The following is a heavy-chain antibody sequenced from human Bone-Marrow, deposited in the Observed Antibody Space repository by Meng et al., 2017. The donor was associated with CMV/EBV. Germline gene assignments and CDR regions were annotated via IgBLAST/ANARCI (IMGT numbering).Heavy chain of an antibody. V-gene: IGHV3-30-3*01. CDR1: EFTFSTCT. CDR3: ATSLD. J-gene: IGHJ4*02. Sequence: GGSLRLSCAASEFTFSTCTMYWDRQAPGKGLEWVALISYNGTNKYYADSVKGRFTISRDNAKNSLYLQMNSLRAEDTAVYYCATSLDWGQGTLVTVSS. CDR2: ISYNGTNK.